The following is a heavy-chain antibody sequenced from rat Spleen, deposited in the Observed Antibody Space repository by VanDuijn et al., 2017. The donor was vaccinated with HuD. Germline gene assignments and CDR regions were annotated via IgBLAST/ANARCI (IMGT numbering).Heavy chain of an antibody. CDR1: GYSITSSYR. D-gene: IGHD1-1*01. CDR3: ATSEGVHYYLPFAY. Sequence: EVQLQESGPGLVKPSQSLSLTCSVTGYSITSSYRWNWIRKLPGNKLEWMGYINSAGSTVYNPSLKSRISITRDTSKNQFFLQVNSVSSEDTATYYCATSEGVHYYLPFAYWGQGTLVTVSS. V-gene: IGHV3-3*01. CDR2: INSAGST. J-gene: IGHJ3*01.